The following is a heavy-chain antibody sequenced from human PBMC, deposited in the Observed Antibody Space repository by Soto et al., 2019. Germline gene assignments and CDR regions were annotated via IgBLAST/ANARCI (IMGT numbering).Heavy chain of an antibody. CDR3: ARSYYYDSSGYYTPLYFDY. D-gene: IGHD3-22*01. CDR2: IYYSGST. V-gene: IGHV4-61*01. J-gene: IGHJ4*02. CDR1: GGSVSSGSYY. Sequence: SETLSLTCTVSGGSVSSGSYYWSWIRQPPGKGLEWIGYIYYSGSTNYNPSLKSRVTISVDTSKNQFSLKLSSVTAADTAVYYCARSYYYDSSGYYTPLYFDYWGQGTLVTVSS.